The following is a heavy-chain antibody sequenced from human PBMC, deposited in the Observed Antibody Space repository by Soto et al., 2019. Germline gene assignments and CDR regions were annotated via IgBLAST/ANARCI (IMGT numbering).Heavy chain of an antibody. CDR3: ARGRPKLYYDILTGYYFDY. Sequence: GGSLRLSCAASGFTVSSNYMSWVRQAPGKGLEWVSVIYSGGSTYYADSVKGRFTISRHNSKNTLYLQMNSLRAEDTAVYYCARGRPKLYYDILTGYYFDYWGQGTLVTVSS. J-gene: IGHJ4*02. CDR2: IYSGGST. D-gene: IGHD3-9*01. CDR1: GFTVSSNY. V-gene: IGHV3-53*04.